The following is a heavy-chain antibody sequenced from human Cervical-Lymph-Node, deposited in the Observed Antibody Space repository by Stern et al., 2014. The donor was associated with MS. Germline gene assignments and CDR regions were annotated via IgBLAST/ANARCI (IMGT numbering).Heavy chain of an antibody. V-gene: IGHV3-7*01. CDR2: IKQDGSEK. D-gene: IGHD2-2*01. Sequence: EVQLVESGGGLVQPGGSLRLSCAASGFTFRSYWMSWVRQAPGKGLEWVANIKQDGSEKYYVDSVKGRFTISRDNAENSLYLQMNSLRAEDTAVYYCARSVVPAATNYWGQGTLVTVSS. CDR1: GFTFRSYW. J-gene: IGHJ4*02. CDR3: ARSVVPAATNY.